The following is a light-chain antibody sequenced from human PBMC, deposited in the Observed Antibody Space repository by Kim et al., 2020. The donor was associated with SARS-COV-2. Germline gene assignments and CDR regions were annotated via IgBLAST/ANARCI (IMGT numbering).Light chain of an antibody. J-gene: IGLJ3*02. Sequence: ASVKLTRTLSSGHSNYAIAWHQQQPEKGPRYLMKLNSDGSHSKGDGIPDRFSGSSSGAERYRTISSLQSEDEADYYCQTWGTGNWVFGGGTQLTVL. CDR2: LNSDGSH. CDR1: SGHSNYA. V-gene: IGLV4-69*01. CDR3: QTWGTGNWV.